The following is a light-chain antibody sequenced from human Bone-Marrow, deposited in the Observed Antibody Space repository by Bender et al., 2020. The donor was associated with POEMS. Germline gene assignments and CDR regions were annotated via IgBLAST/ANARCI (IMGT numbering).Light chain of an antibody. J-gene: IGLJ2*01. V-gene: IGLV1-36*01. Sequence: QSVVTQPPSLSEAPRQRVTISCSGSSSNIGNHGVNWYQQLPGEAPNLLIYYDELLTPEVSDRFSASKSGTSASLAISELQSEDEALYYCSAWDDSLSGLVFGGGTKLTVL. CDR1: SSNIGNHG. CDR3: SAWDDSLSGLV. CDR2: YDE.